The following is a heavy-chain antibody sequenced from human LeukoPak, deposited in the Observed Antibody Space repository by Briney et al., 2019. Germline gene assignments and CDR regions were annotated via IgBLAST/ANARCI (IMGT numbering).Heavy chain of an antibody. V-gene: IGHV3-33*06. Sequence: AGGSLRLSCAASGFTFSSYGMHWVRQAPGKGLEWVAVIWYDGSNKYYADSVKGRFTISRDNSKNTLYLQMNSLRAEDTAVYYCAKDSGKTTVTTSLDYWGQGTLVTVSS. CDR1: GFTFSSYG. CDR3: AKDSGKTTVTTSLDY. J-gene: IGHJ4*02. CDR2: IWYDGSNK. D-gene: IGHD4-17*01.